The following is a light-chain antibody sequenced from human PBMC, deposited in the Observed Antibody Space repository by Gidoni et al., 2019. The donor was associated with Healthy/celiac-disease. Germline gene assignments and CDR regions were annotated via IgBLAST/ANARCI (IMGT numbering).Light chain of an antibody. V-gene: IGLV2-11*02. CDR1: SSDVGGYNY. CDR3: CSYAGSYTWV. CDR2: DVS. Sequence: QSALTQPRSVSGSPGPSVTISCTGTSSDVGGYNYVSWYQQHPGKAPKLMIYDVSKRPSGVPDRFSGCKSGNTASLTISGLQAEDEADYYCCSYAGSYTWVFGGGTKLTVL. J-gene: IGLJ2*01.